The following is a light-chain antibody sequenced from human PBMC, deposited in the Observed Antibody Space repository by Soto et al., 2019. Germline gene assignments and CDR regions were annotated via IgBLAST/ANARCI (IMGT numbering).Light chain of an antibody. CDR1: QSVLYSSNNKNY. CDR2: WAS. CDR3: QQKLNTPPQPT. Sequence: DIVMTQSPDSLAVSLGERATINCKSSQSVLYSSNNKNYLAWYQQKPGQPPKLLIYWASTRESGVPDRFSGRRSGTEFPPPISRPQAENGAILYLQQKLNTPPQPTFGQRTQVEIK. J-gene: IGKJ1*01. V-gene: IGKV4-1*01.